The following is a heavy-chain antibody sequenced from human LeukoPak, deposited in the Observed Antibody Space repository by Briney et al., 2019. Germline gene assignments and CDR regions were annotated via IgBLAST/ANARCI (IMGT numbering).Heavy chain of an antibody. V-gene: IGHV5-51*01. Sequence: GESLKISCKGSGYSFTSYWIGWVRQMPGEGLEWMGIIYPGDSDTRYSPSFQGQVTISADKSISTAYLQWSSLKASDTAMYYCARSERDPFRENSPFSEYFQHWGQGTLVTVSS. CDR3: ARSERDPFRENSPFSEYFQH. D-gene: IGHD1-1*01. J-gene: IGHJ1*01. CDR1: GYSFTSYW. CDR2: IYPGDSDT.